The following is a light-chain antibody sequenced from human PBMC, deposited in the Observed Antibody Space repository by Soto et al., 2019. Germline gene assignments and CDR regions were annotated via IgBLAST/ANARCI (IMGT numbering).Light chain of an antibody. CDR1: QDISNR. V-gene: IGKV1-33*01. Sequence: DIRITQSPSSLSASVGDRITMTCQASQDISNRLNSYHQKPGKAPNLLIYDASNLAAGVPSGFSGSGSGTHFTFTITSLQPEDIGTYYCQHCFTVPYNFGQGTKVDIK. J-gene: IGKJ2*01. CDR2: DAS. CDR3: QHCFTVPYN.